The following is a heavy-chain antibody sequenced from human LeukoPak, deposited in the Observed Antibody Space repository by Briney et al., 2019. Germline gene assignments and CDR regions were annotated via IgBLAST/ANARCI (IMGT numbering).Heavy chain of an antibody. D-gene: IGHD3-10*01. V-gene: IGHV4-39*01. J-gene: IGHJ5*02. CDR1: GGSISSSSYY. CDR3: ARHRGFGDPSKYFDP. Sequence: SETLSLTCTVSGGSISSSSYYWGWIRQPPGKGLEWIGSIYYSGSTYYNPSLKSRVTISVDTSKNQFSLKLSSVTAADTAVHYCARHRGFGDPSKYFDPWGQGTLVTVSS. CDR2: IYYSGST.